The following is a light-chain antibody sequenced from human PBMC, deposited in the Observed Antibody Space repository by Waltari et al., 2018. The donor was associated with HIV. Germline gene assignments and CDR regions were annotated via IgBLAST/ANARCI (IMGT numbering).Light chain of an antibody. Sequence: IQMTLYPSTLSASIGRRVSITCRASQSISSWLAWYQLKPGKAPKLLIYKASSLESGVPSRFSGSGSGTEFSLTISSLQPDDFATYYCQQYNNYPYTFGQGIKLELK. J-gene: IGKJ2*01. CDR3: QQYNNYPYT. CDR2: KAS. V-gene: IGKV1-5*03. CDR1: QSISSW.